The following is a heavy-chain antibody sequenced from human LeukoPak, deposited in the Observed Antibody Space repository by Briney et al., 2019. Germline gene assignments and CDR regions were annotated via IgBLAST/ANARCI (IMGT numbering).Heavy chain of an antibody. D-gene: IGHD3-22*01. J-gene: IGHJ4*02. V-gene: IGHV3-23*01. CDR1: GFTVSSNY. CDR3: AKLRRYYYDSTGYSDY. CDR2: VSSSAGST. Sequence: GGSLRLSCAASGFTVSSNYMSWVRQAPGKGLEWVSSVSSSAGSTSYADSVKGRFTISRDNSKNTLYLQMKSLRAEDTAVYFCAKLRRYYYDSTGYSDYWGQGTLVTVSS.